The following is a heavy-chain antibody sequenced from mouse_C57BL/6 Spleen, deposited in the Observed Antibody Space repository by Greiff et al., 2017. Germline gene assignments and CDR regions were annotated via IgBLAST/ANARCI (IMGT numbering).Heavy chain of an antibody. CDR3: ARWAGTEYYFDY. CDR2: IYPGDGDT. Sequence: VQLQQSGPELVKPGASVKISCKASGYAFSSSWMNWVKQRPGKGLEWIGRIYPGDGDTNYNGKFKGKATLTEDKSSSTAYMQLSSLTSEDSAVYFCARWAGTEYYFDYWGQGTTLTVSS. CDR1: GYAFSSSW. V-gene: IGHV1-82*01. D-gene: IGHD4-1*01. J-gene: IGHJ2*01.